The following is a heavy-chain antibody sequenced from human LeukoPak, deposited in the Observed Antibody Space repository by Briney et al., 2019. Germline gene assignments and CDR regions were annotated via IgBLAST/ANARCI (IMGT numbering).Heavy chain of an antibody. Sequence: GASVKVSCKASGGTFSSYAISWVRQAPGQGLEWMGRIIPILGIANYAQKFQGRVTITADKSTSTAYMELSSLRSEDTAVYYCARDRSGVVVTAYYGMDVWGQGTTVTVSS. J-gene: IGHJ6*02. CDR1: GGTFSSYA. CDR3: ARDRSGVVVTAYYGMDV. D-gene: IGHD2-21*02. V-gene: IGHV1-69*04. CDR2: IIPILGIA.